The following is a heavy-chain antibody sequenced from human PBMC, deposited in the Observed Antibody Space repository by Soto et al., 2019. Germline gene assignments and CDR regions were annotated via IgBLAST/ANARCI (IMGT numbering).Heavy chain of an antibody. V-gene: IGHV2-26*01. J-gene: IGHJ4*02. CDR1: GFSLSNARMG. Sequence: SGPTLVNPTETLTLTCTVSGFSLSNARMGVSWIRQPPGKALEWLAHIFSNDEKSYSTSLKSRLTISKDTSKSQVVLTMTNMDPVDTATYYCARIRQGWQRIPYYFDYWGQGTLVTVSS. CDR2: IFSNDEK. CDR3: ARIRQGWQRIPYYFDY. D-gene: IGHD6-25*01.